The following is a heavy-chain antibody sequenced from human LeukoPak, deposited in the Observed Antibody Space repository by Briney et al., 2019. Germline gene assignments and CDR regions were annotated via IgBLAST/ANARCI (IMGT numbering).Heavy chain of an antibody. CDR2: ISYSGST. CDR3: ASRKLGNDY. V-gene: IGHV4-39*07. J-gene: IGHJ4*02. D-gene: IGHD7-27*01. CDR1: GGSISSSSYF. Sequence: SETLSLTCTVSGGSISSSSYFWGWIRQPPGQGLEWIGSISYSGSTYYNPSLKSRVTISVKTSKNQFSLKLSSVTAADTAVYYCASRKLGNDYWGQGTLVTVSS.